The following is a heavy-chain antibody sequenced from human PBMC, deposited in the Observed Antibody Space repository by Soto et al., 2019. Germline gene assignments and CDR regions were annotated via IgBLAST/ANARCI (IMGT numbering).Heavy chain of an antibody. D-gene: IGHD3-3*01. CDR3: ARDGITIFGVVPSGFDY. Sequence: GGSLRLSCAASGFTFSSYGMHWVRQAPGKGLEWVAVIWYDGSNKYYADSVKGRFTISRDNSTNTLYLQMNSLRAEDTAVYYCARDGITIFGVVPSGFDYWGQGTLVSVSS. V-gene: IGHV3-33*08. J-gene: IGHJ4*02. CDR2: IWYDGSNK. CDR1: GFTFSSYG.